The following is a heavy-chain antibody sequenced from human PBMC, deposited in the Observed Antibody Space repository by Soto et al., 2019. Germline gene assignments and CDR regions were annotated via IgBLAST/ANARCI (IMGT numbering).Heavy chain of an antibody. V-gene: IGHV3-74*01. CDR2: INSDGSST. Sequence: EVQLVESGGGLVQPGGSLRLSCAASGFTFSSYWMHWVRQAPGKGLVWVSRINSDGSSTSYADSVRGRFTISRDNAKNTLYLQMNSLRAEDTAVYYCARGGDSGWYVDYWGQGTLVTVSS. CDR1: GFTFSSYW. J-gene: IGHJ4*02. D-gene: IGHD6-19*01. CDR3: ARGGDSGWYVDY.